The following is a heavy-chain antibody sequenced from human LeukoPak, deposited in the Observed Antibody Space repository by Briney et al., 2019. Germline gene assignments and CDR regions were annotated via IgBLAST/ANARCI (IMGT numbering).Heavy chain of an antibody. CDR1: GFTFSDYY. Sequence: GGSLRRSCAASGFTFSDYYMSWIRQAPGKGLEWVSYISSSGSTIYYADSVKGRFTISRDNAKNSLYLQMNSLRAEDTAVYYCARDLEWELLGVVDYWGQGTLVTVSS. J-gene: IGHJ4*02. V-gene: IGHV3-11*01. CDR3: ARDLEWELLGVVDY. CDR2: ISSSGSTI. D-gene: IGHD1-26*01.